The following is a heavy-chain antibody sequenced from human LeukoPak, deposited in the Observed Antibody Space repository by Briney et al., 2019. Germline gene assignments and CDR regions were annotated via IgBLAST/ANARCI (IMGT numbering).Heavy chain of an antibody. J-gene: IGHJ3*02. V-gene: IGHV4-34*01. Sequence: SETLSLTCAVYGGSFSGYYWSWIRQPPGKGLEGIGGINHSGSTNYNPSLKSRVTISVDTSKNQFSLKLSSVTAADTAVYYCARHRPRYCSSTSCYLVAFDIWGQGTMVTVSS. CDR3: ARHRPRYCSSTSCYLVAFDI. CDR1: GGSFSGYY. D-gene: IGHD2-2*01. CDR2: INHSGST.